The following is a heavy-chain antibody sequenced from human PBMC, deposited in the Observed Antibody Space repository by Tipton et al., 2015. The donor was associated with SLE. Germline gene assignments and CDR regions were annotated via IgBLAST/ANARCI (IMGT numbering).Heavy chain of an antibody. CDR3: ARDIAAACIDY. V-gene: IGHV4-39*07. D-gene: IGHD6-13*01. CDR2: LYYGGTT. J-gene: IGHJ4*02. CDR1: GDSISSSSYY. Sequence: TLSLTCTVSGDSISSSSYYWGWIRQPPGKGLEWIGSLYYGGTTYYNPSLKSRVTISVDTSKNQFSLKLSSVTAADTAMYYCARDIAAACIDYWGQGTLVTVSS.